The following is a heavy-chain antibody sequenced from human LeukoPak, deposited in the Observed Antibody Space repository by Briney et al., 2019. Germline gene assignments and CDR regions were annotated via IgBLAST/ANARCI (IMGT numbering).Heavy chain of an antibody. V-gene: IGHV3-23*01. J-gene: IGHJ3*02. CDR3: AKDVEMATIWAFDI. Sequence: GGSLRLSCAASGFTFSSYSMNWVRQAPGKGLEWVSAISGSGGSTYYADSVKGRFTISRDNSKNTLYLQMNSLRAEDTAVYYCAKDVEMATIWAFDIWGQGTMVTVSS. D-gene: IGHD5-12*01. CDR1: GFTFSSYS. CDR2: ISGSGGST.